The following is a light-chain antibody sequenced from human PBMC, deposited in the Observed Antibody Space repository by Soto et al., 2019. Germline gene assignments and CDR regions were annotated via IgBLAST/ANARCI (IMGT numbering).Light chain of an antibody. CDR3: QQYNSYGT. Sequence: DIQMTQSPSTLSASVGARVTITCRASQSIGSSLAWYQQKPGKGPKLLIYDASTLESGVPSRFSGSGFGTEFALTISSLQPDDVATFYCQQYNSYGTFGQGTKLEIK. CDR2: DAS. V-gene: IGKV1-5*01. J-gene: IGKJ2*01. CDR1: QSIGSS.